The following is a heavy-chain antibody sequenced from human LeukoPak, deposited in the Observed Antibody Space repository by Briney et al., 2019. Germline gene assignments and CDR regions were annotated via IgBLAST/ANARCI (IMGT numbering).Heavy chain of an antibody. Sequence: ASVKVSCKASGYTFTNYGITWVRQAPGQGLEWMGWISAYNGNTNYTQKLQGRVTMTTDTSTSTAYMELRSLRSDDTAVYYCARAHSWSSGYYCDYWGQGTLVTVSS. J-gene: IGHJ4*02. D-gene: IGHD3-22*01. CDR2: ISAYNGNT. CDR3: ARAHSWSSGYYCDY. V-gene: IGHV1-18*01. CDR1: GYTFTNYG.